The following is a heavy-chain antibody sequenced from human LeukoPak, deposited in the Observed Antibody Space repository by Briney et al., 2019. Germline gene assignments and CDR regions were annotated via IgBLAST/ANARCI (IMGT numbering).Heavy chain of an antibody. V-gene: IGHV3-30*02. CDR1: GFTFNNYG. CDR2: IRYNGNNQ. J-gene: IGHJ4*02. D-gene: IGHD3-22*01. CDR3: ATFPDWNFYDSSVYS. Sequence: GGSLRLSCAASGFTFNNYGMHWVRQAPGKGLEWVAFIRYNGNNQYYADSVKGRFTISRDNSKNTLYLQMNSLRVEDTAVYYCATFPDWNFYDSSVYSWGQGPRVTV.